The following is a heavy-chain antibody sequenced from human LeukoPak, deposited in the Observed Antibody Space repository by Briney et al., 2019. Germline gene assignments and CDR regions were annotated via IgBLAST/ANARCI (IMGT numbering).Heavy chain of an antibody. J-gene: IGHJ3*02. D-gene: IGHD6-13*01. V-gene: IGHV4-30-2*01. CDR3: ARAAATLGDAFDI. Sequence: SQTLSLTCAVSGGSISSGGYSWSWIRQPPGKGLEWIGYIYHSGSTYYNPSLKSRVTISVDRSKNQFSLKLSSVTAADTAVYYCARAAATLGDAFDIWGQGTMVTVSS. CDR2: IYHSGST. CDR1: GGSISSGGYS.